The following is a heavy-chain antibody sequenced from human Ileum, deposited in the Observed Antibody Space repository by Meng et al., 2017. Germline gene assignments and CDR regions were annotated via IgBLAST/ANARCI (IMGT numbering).Heavy chain of an antibody. CDR3: AASLDGSRFDP. CDR1: GGSITSGDYY. Sequence: QVQLQESGPGLVKPSQTLSLNCTVSGGSITSGDYYWSWIRQPPGKGLEWIGYIFYTGATYSNPSLKSRVTVSLDTSKSQFSLKLSSVTAADTAIYYCAASLDGSRFDPWGQGTLVTVSS. V-gene: IGHV4-30-4*01. CDR2: IFYTGAT. J-gene: IGHJ5*02. D-gene: IGHD2-2*03.